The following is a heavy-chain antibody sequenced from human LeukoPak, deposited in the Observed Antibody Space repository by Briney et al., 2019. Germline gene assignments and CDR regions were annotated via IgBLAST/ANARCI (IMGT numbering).Heavy chain of an antibody. D-gene: IGHD4-17*01. V-gene: IGHV1-69*04. Sequence: GSSVKVSCKASGGTFSSYAISWVRQAPGQGLEWMGRIIPILGIANYAQKFQGRVTITADKSTSTAYMELSSLRSEDTAVYYCARALYGGNSGLGYWGQGTLVTVSS. J-gene: IGHJ4*02. CDR1: GGTFSSYA. CDR3: ARALYGGNSGLGY. CDR2: IIPILGIA.